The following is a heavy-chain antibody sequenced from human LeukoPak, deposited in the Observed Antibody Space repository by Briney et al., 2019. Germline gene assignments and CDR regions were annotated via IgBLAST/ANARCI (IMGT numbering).Heavy chain of an antibody. CDR3: AKDLDPGIAVAGRYFDY. V-gene: IGHV3-30-3*01. CDR1: GFTFSSYA. CDR2: ISYDGSNK. J-gene: IGHJ4*02. Sequence: GRSLRLSCAASGFTFSSYAMHWVRQAPGKGLEWVAVISYDGSNKYYADSVKGRFTISRDNSKNTLYLQMNSLRAEDTALYYCAKDLDPGIAVAGRYFDYWGQGTLVTVSS. D-gene: IGHD6-19*01.